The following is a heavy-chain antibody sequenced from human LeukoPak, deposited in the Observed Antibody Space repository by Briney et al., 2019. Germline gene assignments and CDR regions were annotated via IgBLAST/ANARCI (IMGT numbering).Heavy chain of an antibody. CDR3: AKSWGYYDSSGYYDY. J-gene: IGHJ4*02. D-gene: IGHD3-22*01. CDR2: ISGSGGST. CDR1: GFTFSSYA. V-gene: IGHV3-23*01. Sequence: GGSLRLSCAASGFTFSSYAMSWVRQAPGKGLEWVSAISGSGGSTYYADSVKGRFIISRDNSKNTLYLQMNSLRAEDTPVYYCAKSWGYYDSSGYYDYWGQGTLVTVSS.